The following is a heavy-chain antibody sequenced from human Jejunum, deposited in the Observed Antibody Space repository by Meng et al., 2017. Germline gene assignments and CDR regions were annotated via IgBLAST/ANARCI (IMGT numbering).Heavy chain of an antibody. J-gene: IGHJ4*02. CDR1: GFTLSAAW. V-gene: IGHV3-15*01. CDR2: IRSKTHGETT. D-gene: IGHD5-24*01. CDR3: TTEMNGRGDY. Sequence: EVQRVGSGGGLVKLGGSLRVSCAASGFTLSAAWLRWIRQAPGKGLEWVGRIRSKTHGETTDYAAPVKGRFTISRDDSTGTLHLQMNSLKTEDTAIYYCTTEMNGRGDYWGQGTLVTVSS.